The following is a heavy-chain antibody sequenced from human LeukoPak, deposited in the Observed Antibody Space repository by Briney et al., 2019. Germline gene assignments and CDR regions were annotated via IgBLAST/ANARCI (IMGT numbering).Heavy chain of an antibody. V-gene: IGHV1-2*02. J-gene: IGHJ4*02. D-gene: IGHD3-10*01. CDR1: GYTFSDYF. CDR2: INSNSGGT. CDR3: AKRYFDSGSYFPFDH. Sequence: ASVKVSCKASGYTFSDYFIHWVRQAPGQGLEWMGWINSNSGGTKYAQKFQGRVTMTRDTSISMAYMELSRLRSDDTAVYYCAKRYFDSGSYFPFDHWGQGTLVTVSS.